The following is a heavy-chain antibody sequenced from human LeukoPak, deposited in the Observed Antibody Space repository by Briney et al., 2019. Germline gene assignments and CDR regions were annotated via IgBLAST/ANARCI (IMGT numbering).Heavy chain of an antibody. Sequence: GGSLRLSCAASGFTFSSYWMSWVRQAPGKGLEWVANIKQDGSEKYYVDSVKGRFTISRDNAKNSLYLQMNSLRAEDTAVYYCASYYDSSGYFDAFDIWGQGTMVTVFS. CDR2: IKQDGSEK. D-gene: IGHD3-22*01. J-gene: IGHJ3*02. CDR1: GFTFSSYW. V-gene: IGHV3-7*05. CDR3: ASYYDSSGYFDAFDI.